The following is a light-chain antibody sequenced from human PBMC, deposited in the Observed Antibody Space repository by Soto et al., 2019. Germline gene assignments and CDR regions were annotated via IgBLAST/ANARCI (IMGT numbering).Light chain of an antibody. J-gene: IGKJ4*01. CDR2: GAS. CDR1: QGVSRK. V-gene: IGKV3-15*01. CDR3: QQYHTWPIT. Sequence: DIVMTQSPATLSVAPGERVTFSCSASQGVSRKLAWYQHKRGQAPRLLISGASTGATGVPARFNGSGSGPEFTLTISSPQSEHCAIYSCQQYHTWPITFGGGTKVDIK.